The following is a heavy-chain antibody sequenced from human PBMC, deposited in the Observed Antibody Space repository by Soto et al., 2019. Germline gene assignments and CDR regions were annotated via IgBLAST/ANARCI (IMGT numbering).Heavy chain of an antibody. J-gene: IGHJ6*02. V-gene: IGHV3-30*18. CDR3: AKDRSGYPQGYYYFYGVDV. CDR1: GFTFSNYG. Sequence: VGSLRLSCEASGFTFSNYGMHWVRQAPGKGLEWVAVISYHGSNKYYADSVKGRFTISRDNSKNTLYLQMNSLRADDTAVYCCAKDRSGYPQGYYYFYGVDVWGQGTTVTVSS. D-gene: IGHD3-3*01. CDR2: ISYHGSNK.